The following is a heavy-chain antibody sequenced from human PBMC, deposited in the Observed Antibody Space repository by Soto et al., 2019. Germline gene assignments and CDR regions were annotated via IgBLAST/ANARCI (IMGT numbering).Heavy chain of an antibody. CDR1: GSTFNSAW. Sequence: EMQLVESGGGLVKPGGSLRLSCAASGSTFNSAWMSWFRQAPGKGLEWVGRIKRKTDGGTTDYAAPVKGRFIISRDDSKNTVFLQMNSLKTEDTALYYCTARVTLMGVVISDEDAFDIWGQGTMVSVSS. D-gene: IGHD3-22*01. CDR2: IKRKTDGGTT. V-gene: IGHV3-15*01. CDR3: TARVTLMGVVISDEDAFDI. J-gene: IGHJ3*02.